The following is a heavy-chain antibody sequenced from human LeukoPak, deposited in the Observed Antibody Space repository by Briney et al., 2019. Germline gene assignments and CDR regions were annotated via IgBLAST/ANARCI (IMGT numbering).Heavy chain of an antibody. CDR1: GYTFTSYY. Sequence: ASVKVSCKASGYTFTSYYMHWVRQAPGQGLEWMGIINPSGGSTSYAQKFQGRVTMTRDMSTSTVYMELSSLRSEDTAVYYCARDRSSGSYQGDFDYWGQGTLVTVSS. J-gene: IGHJ4*02. D-gene: IGHD1-26*01. CDR3: ARDRSSGSYQGDFDY. V-gene: IGHV1-46*01. CDR2: INPSGGST.